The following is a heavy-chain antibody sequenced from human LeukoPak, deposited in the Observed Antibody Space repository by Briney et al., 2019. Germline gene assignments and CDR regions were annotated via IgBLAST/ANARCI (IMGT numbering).Heavy chain of an antibody. CDR3: AREGYTSGYYSTLYFFDY. Sequence: GGSLRLSCAASGITFSSCTFHWVRQAPGKGLEWMAFISYDGSNKYNTDSVKGRFTISRDNSKNTLYLQMNSLRPEDTAVYYCAREGYTSGYYSTLYFFDYWGQGALVTVSS. CDR2: ISYDGSNK. D-gene: IGHD3-22*01. CDR1: GITFSSCT. J-gene: IGHJ4*02. V-gene: IGHV3-30-3*01.